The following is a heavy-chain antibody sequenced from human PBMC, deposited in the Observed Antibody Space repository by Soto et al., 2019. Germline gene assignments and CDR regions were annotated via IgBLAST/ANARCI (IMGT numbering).Heavy chain of an antibody. D-gene: IGHD6-6*01. CDR3: AKSGGWQLEDYGYGMDV. J-gene: IGHJ6*02. V-gene: IGHV1-18*01. CDR2: ISGHAGNT. CDR1: GYSFTNYG. Sequence: ASVKVSCKASGYSFTNYGISWVRQAPGQGLEWMGWISGHAGNTNYAQRLQGRVTMTTDTSTSTAYMELRSLRSDDTAVYYCAKSGGWQLEDYGYGMDVWGQGTTVTVSS.